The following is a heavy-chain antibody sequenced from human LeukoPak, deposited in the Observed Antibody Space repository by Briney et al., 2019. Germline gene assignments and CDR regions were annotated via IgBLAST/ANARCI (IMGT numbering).Heavy chain of an antibody. V-gene: IGHV1-69*13. CDR1: GGTFSSYA. Sequence: SVKVSCKASGGTFSSYAISWVRQAPGQGLEWMGGIIPIFGTANYAQKFQGRVTITADESTSTAYMELSSLRSEDTAVYYCARDIVGADYGGNSGWYFDRGGRGTLVTVSS. J-gene: IGHJ2*01. CDR2: IIPIFGTA. CDR3: ARDIVGADYGGNSGWYFDR. D-gene: IGHD4-23*01.